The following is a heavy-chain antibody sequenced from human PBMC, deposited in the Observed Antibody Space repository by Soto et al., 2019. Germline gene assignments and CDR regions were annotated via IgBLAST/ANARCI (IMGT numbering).Heavy chain of an antibody. CDR2: TSRSGSFI. CDR1: GFTFSSYS. J-gene: IGHJ6*02. V-gene: IGHV3-21*01. D-gene: IGHD2-21*02. Sequence: GGSLRLSCAASGFTFSSYSMNWVRHAPWKGLEWVSSTSRSGSFIYYYADSVKGRFTISRDNAKNSLYLQMNSLRAEDTAVYYCARDLPRGGDTRYYGMDVWGQGTTVTVSS. CDR3: ARDLPRGGDTRYYGMDV.